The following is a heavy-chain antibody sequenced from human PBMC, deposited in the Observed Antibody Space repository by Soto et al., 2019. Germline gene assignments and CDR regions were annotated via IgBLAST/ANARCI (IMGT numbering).Heavy chain of an antibody. Sequence: GGSLRRSCSASGFTFSSYDMHCVGQGPGKGLEWVSAIGTAGDTNYAGSVKGRFTISRENAKNSLYLQMNSLRAGDTAIYFCARAIGPTLFDYWGQGTLVTVSS. CDR1: GFTFSSYD. J-gene: IGHJ4*02. CDR2: IGTAGDT. CDR3: ARAIGPTLFDY. D-gene: IGHD3-22*01. V-gene: IGHV3-13*04.